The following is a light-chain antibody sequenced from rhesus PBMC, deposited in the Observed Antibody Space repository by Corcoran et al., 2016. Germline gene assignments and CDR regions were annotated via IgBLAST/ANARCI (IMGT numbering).Light chain of an antibody. CDR1: QSLLYSSNNKNY. J-gene: IGKJ3*01. Sequence: IVMTQSPDSLAVSLGERVTINCKSSQSLLYSSNNKNYLAWYQQKPGQAPKLLIYWAATRESGVPNRFSGSGSGTDVTRTISGLQAEDVAVYYCQQYYSSPLTFGPGTKLDIK. CDR3: QQYYSSPLT. V-gene: IGKV4-1*01. CDR2: WAA.